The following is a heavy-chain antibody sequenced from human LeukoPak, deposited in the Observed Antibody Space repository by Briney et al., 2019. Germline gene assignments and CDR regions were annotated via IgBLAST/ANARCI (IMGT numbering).Heavy chain of an antibody. CDR2: LYGGGTT. CDR3: ARAGDGYPWLWDY. J-gene: IGHJ4*02. CDR1: GFTVSSYY. D-gene: IGHD5-24*01. Sequence: GGSLRLSCAASGFTVSSYYMSWVRQAPGKGLEWVSVLYGGGTTFYTDSVKGRFTISRDNSKNTLYLQMNSLRAEDTAVYYCARAGDGYPWLWDYWGQGTLVTVSS. V-gene: IGHV3-53*01.